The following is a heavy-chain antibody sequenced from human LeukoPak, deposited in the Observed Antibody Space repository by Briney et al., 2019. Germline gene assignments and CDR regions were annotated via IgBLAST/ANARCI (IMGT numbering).Heavy chain of an antibody. Sequence: GRSLGLSCAASGFTFSSYGMHWVRQAPGKGLEWVSAILYDGSYKYYADSVKGRFTISRDNSKNTLYLQMNSLRAEDTAVYYCAKRLASWEFDYWGQGTLVTVSS. V-gene: IGHV3-30*18. CDR1: GFTFSSYG. CDR2: ILYDGSYK. J-gene: IGHJ4*02. CDR3: AKRLASWEFDY. D-gene: IGHD1-26*01.